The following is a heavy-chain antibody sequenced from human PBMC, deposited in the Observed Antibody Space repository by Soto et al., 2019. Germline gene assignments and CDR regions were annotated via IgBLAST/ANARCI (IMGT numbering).Heavy chain of an antibody. CDR2: ISGSGGST. D-gene: IGHD1-26*01. V-gene: IGHV3-23*01. CDR1: GFTFSSYA. J-gene: IGHJ4*02. CDR3: AKAGPYSGNPSEGKRGPRYYFYY. Sequence: HPGGSLRLSCAASGFTFSSYAMSWVRQAPGKGVEWVSAISGSGGSTYYADSVKGRFTISRDNSKNTLYLQMNSLRAKDTAVYYCAKAGPYSGNPSEGKRGPRYYFYYWGQGTLVTVSS.